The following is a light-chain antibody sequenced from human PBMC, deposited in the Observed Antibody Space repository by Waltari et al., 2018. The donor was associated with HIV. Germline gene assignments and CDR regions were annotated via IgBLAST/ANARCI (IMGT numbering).Light chain of an antibody. CDR3: GTWDNSLSAGF. CDR1: SSRFGNNY. CDR2: DKN. Sequence: QSVLPQPPSVSAPPAQQVTISCPGSSSRFGNNYVSWYQQAPGTAPKLLICDKNRRPSGIPDRCSGSKSGTSATLAITGRQTGEEADYYCGTWDNSLSAGFFGGGTKLTVL. J-gene: IGLJ2*01. V-gene: IGLV1-51*01.